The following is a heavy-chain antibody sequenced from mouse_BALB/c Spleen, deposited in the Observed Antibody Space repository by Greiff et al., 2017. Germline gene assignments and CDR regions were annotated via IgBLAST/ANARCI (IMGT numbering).Heavy chain of an antibody. D-gene: IGHD2-4*01. V-gene: IGHV1-55*01. CDR2: IYPGSGST. CDR3: TKGAMITTWFAY. Sequence: QVQLQQPGAELVRPGASVKLSCKASGYTFTSYWMHWVKQRPGQGLEWIGNIYPGSGSTNYDEKFKSKATLTVDTSSSTAYMQLSSLTSEDSAVYYCTKGAMITTWFAYWGQGTLVTVSA. CDR1: GYTFTSYW. J-gene: IGHJ3*01.